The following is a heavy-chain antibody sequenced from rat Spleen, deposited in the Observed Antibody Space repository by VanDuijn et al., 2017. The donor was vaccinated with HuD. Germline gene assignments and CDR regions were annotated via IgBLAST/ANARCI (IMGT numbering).Heavy chain of an antibody. J-gene: IGHJ3*01. Sequence: EIQLVESGGGLVQPGRSLKLSCAASRFTFSNYGMHWIRQAPKKGLEWVATIIYDDTTYYRDYVKGRFTLSRDNSKSTLYLQMDGLRSEDTATYYCARHYYYDGYWFAYWGQGTLVTVSS. D-gene: IGHD1-12*03. CDR3: ARHYYYDGYWFAY. V-gene: IGHV5-19*01. CDR2: IIYDDTT. CDR1: RFTFSNYG.